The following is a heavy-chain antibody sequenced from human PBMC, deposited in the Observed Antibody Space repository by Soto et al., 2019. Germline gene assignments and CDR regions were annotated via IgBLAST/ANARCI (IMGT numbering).Heavy chain of an antibody. V-gene: IGHV3-7*04. J-gene: IGHJ4*02. Sequence: EVQLVESGGGLVQSGGSLRLSCEASGFRFITYWMNWVRQAPGKGLEWLASIKEDGNEKQYVDSVKGRFTISRDNAKNSLYLQMNSLSEEDTAVYYCVRAISGSFALWGQGTLVIVSS. CDR2: IKEDGNEK. CDR1: GFRFITYW. D-gene: IGHD3-9*01. CDR3: VRAISGSFAL.